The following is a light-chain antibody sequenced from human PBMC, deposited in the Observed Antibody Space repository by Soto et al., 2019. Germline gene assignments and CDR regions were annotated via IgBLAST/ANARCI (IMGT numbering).Light chain of an antibody. CDR2: NTN. J-gene: IGLJ3*02. CDR1: TGAVTTGYY. CDR3: VLYYGGSLV. Sequence: QAVVTQEPSLTVSPGGTVTLTCASSTGAVTTGYYPSWFQHKPGHAPRALIYNTNDKHSWTPARLSGSLLGDKAALTLSGVQHEDEAEYYCVLYYGGSLVFGGGTKLTVL. V-gene: IGLV7-43*01.